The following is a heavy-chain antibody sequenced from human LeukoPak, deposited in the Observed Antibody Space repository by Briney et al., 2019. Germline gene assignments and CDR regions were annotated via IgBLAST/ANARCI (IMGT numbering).Heavy chain of an antibody. Sequence: SETLSLTCTVSGGSISSYYWSWIRQPPGKGLEWIGEINHSGSTNYNPSLKSRVTISVDTSKNQFSLKLSSVTAADTAVYYCARRYSSGWPAKYNWFDPWGQGTLVTVSS. CDR2: INHSGST. CDR1: GGSISSYY. D-gene: IGHD6-19*01. CDR3: ARRYSSGWPAKYNWFDP. V-gene: IGHV4-34*01. J-gene: IGHJ5*02.